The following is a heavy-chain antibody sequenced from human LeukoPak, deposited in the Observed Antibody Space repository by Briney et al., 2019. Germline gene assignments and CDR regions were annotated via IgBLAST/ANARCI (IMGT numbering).Heavy chain of an antibody. CDR3: ATSSNAPGNH. D-gene: IGHD2-2*01. Sequence: GGSLRLSCAASGFAFNGYWMSWVRQAPGKGLEWVANIKEDGSAQYYVGSVKGRFTISRDNAKNSLNLQMNSLRAEDTAVYYCATSSNAPGNHWGQGTLVTVSS. J-gene: IGHJ5*02. CDR1: GFAFNGYW. V-gene: IGHV3-7*01. CDR2: IKEDGSAQ.